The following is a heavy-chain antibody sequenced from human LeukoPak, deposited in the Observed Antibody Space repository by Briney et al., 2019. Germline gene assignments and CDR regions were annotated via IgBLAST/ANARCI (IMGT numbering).Heavy chain of an antibody. CDR3: AKEGRYDSSGYYN. CDR1: GFTFTNAW. CDR2: ISYDGSNK. Sequence: GGSLRLSCAASGFTFTNAWMTWVRQAPGKGLEWVAVISYDGSNKYYADSVKGRFTISRDNSKNTLYLQMNSLRAEDTAVYYCAKEGRYDSSGYYNWGQGTLVTVSS. D-gene: IGHD3-22*01. V-gene: IGHV3-30*18. J-gene: IGHJ4*02.